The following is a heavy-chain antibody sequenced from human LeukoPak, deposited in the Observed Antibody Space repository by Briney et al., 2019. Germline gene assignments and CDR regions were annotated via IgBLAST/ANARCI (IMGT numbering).Heavy chain of an antibody. Sequence: PSETLSLTCTVSGGSISSSYKYWGWVRQPPGRGLEWIGSIYYSGTTYYNPSLKSRVTISVDTSKNQFSLKLTSVTAADTAVYYCARGSGVQVWSSLDYWGQGTLVTVSS. J-gene: IGHJ4*02. D-gene: IGHD5-18*01. CDR1: GGSISSSYKY. CDR2: IYYSGTT. CDR3: ARGSGVQVWSSLDY. V-gene: IGHV4-39*01.